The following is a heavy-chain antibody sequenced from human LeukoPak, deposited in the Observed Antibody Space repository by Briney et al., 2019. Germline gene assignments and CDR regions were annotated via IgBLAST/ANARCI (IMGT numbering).Heavy chain of an antibody. CDR1: GGSISSGSYY. CDR2: IYISGST. D-gene: IGHD3-3*01. Sequence: SETLSLTCTVSGGSISSGSYYWSWIRQPAGKGLEWIGRIYISGSTNYNPSLKSRVTISVDTSKNQFSLKLSSVTAADTAVYYRARQAGDFWSGYYFDYWGQGTLVTVSS. CDR3: ARQAGDFWSGYYFDY. V-gene: IGHV4-61*02. J-gene: IGHJ4*02.